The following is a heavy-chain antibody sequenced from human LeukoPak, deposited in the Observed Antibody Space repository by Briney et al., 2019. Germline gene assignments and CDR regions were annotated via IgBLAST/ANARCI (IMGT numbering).Heavy chain of an antibody. CDR3: ARVLGYDSSGYYYAHYYYMDV. D-gene: IGHD3-22*01. CDR2: INHSGST. J-gene: IGHJ6*03. Sequence: SETLSLTCAVYGGSFSGYYWSWIRQPPGKGLEWIGEINHSGSTNYNPSLKSRVTISVDTSKNQFSLKLSSVTAADTAVYYCARVLGYDSSGYYYAHYYYMDVWGKGTTVTVSS. CDR1: GGSFSGYY. V-gene: IGHV4-34*01.